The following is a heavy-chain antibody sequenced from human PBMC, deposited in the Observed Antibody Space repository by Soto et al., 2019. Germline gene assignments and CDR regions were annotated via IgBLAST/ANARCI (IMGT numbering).Heavy chain of an antibody. V-gene: IGHV1-18*04. J-gene: IGHJ4*02. CDR1: GYTFTNYG. D-gene: IGHD6-13*01. CDR3: ARDTVAAAAAFDY. CDR2: ISAYNDNK. Sequence: GASVKVSWKTSGYTFTNYGVSWVRQAPGQGLEWMGWISAYNDNKNYAENLQGRVTMTTDKSTNTAYMELRSLRSDDTAVYYCARDTVAAAAAFDYWGQGTRVTVSS.